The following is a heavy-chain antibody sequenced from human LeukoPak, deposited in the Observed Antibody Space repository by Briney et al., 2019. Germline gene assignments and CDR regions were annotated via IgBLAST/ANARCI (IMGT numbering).Heavy chain of an antibody. CDR3: ARAWITMIVGPFDY. Sequence: ASVKVSCKASGYTFTVYYMHWVRQAPGQGLEWMGGINPNSGGTNYAQKFQGRVTMTRDTSISTAYMVLSRLRSDDTAVYYCARAWITMIVGPFDYWGQGTLVTVSS. CDR1: GYTFTVYY. V-gene: IGHV1-2*02. J-gene: IGHJ4*02. CDR2: INPNSGGT. D-gene: IGHD3-22*01.